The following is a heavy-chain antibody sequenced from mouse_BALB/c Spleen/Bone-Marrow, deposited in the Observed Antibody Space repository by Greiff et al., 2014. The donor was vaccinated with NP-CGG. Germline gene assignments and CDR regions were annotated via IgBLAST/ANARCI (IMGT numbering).Heavy chain of an antibody. Sequence: LQQSGSELVRPGASVKLSCKASGYTFTSYWMHWVKQRPGQGLEWIGNIYPGTGSTNYDEKFKSKATLTVDTSSRTAYMQLSSLTSEDSAVYYCARRLLLDYWGQGTTLTVSS. CDR1: GYTFTSYW. J-gene: IGHJ2*01. CDR2: IYPGTGST. D-gene: IGHD2-3*01. CDR3: ARRLLLDY. V-gene: IGHV1S22*01.